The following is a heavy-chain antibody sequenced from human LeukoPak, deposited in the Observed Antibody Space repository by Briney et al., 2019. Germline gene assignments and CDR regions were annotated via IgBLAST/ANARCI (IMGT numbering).Heavy chain of an antibody. CDR1: GFTFGDYA. CDR2: IDNSGNYI. D-gene: IGHD3-10*01. Sequence: PGGSLRLSCTASGFTFGDYAMTWVRQAPGKGLERVSSIDNSGNYIYYGDSVKGRFTISRDNAKNSLYLQMNSLRAEDTAVYYCARDRAWLGYYYMDVWGKGTTVTVSS. J-gene: IGHJ6*03. CDR3: ARDRAWLGYYYMDV. V-gene: IGHV3-21*01.